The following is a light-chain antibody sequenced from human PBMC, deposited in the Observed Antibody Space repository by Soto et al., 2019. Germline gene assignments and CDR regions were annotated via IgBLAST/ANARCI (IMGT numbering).Light chain of an antibody. V-gene: IGLV2-8*01. J-gene: IGLJ1*01. CDR1: SSDVGGYNY. CDR2: EVS. Sequence: QSALTQPPSASGSPGQLVTISCTGTSSDVGGYNYVSWYQQHPGKAPKLMIYEVSKRPSAVPDRFSGSKSGNTASLTVSGLQAEDEADYYCSSYAGSLYVFGTGTKVTVL. CDR3: SSYAGSLYV.